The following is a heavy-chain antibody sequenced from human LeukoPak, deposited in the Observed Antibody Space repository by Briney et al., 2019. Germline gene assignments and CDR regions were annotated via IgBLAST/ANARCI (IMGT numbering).Heavy chain of an antibody. V-gene: IGHV1-46*01. CDR3: ARGQNYYDSSGYLYYFDY. J-gene: IGHJ4*02. D-gene: IGHD3-22*01. CDR1: GYTFTSYY. Sequence: ASVKVSCKASGYTFTSYYMHWVRQAPAPGLEWMGIINPSGGSTSYAQKFQGRVTMTRDTSTSTVYMELSSLRSEDTAVYYCARGQNYYDSSGYLYYFDYWGQGTLVTV. CDR2: INPSGGST.